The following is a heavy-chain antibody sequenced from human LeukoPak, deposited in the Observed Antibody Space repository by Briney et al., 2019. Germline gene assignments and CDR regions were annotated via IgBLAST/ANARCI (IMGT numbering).Heavy chain of an antibody. CDR2: IWYDGSNK. CDR3: ARDQAAAGTMVYNWFDP. CDR1: GFTFSSYG. J-gene: IGHJ5*02. D-gene: IGHD6-13*01. Sequence: GGSLRLSCAASGFTFSSYGMHWVRQAPGKGLEGVAVIWYDGSNKYYADSVKGRFTISRDNSKNTLYLQMNSLRAEDTAVYYCARDQAAAGTMVYNWFDPWGQGTLVTVSS. V-gene: IGHV3-33*01.